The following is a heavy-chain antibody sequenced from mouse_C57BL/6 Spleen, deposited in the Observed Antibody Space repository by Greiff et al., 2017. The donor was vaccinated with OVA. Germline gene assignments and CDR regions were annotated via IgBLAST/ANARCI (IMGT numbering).Heavy chain of an antibody. Sequence: VQLQQSGAELVMPGASVKLSCKASGYTFTSYWMHWVKQRPGQGLEWIGEIDPSDSYTNYNQKFKGKSTLTVDKSSSTAYMQLSSLTSEDSAVYYCARPGSSYDYYAMDYWGQGTSVTVSS. V-gene: IGHV1-69*01. CDR3: ARPGSSYDYYAMDY. CDR1: GYTFTSYW. J-gene: IGHJ4*01. D-gene: IGHD1-1*01. CDR2: IDPSDSYT.